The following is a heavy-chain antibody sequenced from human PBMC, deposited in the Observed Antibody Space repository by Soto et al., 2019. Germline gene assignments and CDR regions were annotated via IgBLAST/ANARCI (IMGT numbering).Heavy chain of an antibody. D-gene: IGHD6-13*01. Sequence: SETLSLTCTVSGGSISSSSYYWGWIRQPPGKGLEWIGSIYYSGSTYYNPSLKSRVTISVDTSKNQFSLKLSSVTAADTAVYYCARAATSRAAAGIIYYYGMDVWGQGTTVTVSS. CDR3: ARAATSRAAAGIIYYYGMDV. J-gene: IGHJ6*02. CDR1: GGSISSSSYY. CDR2: IYYSGST. V-gene: IGHV4-39*01.